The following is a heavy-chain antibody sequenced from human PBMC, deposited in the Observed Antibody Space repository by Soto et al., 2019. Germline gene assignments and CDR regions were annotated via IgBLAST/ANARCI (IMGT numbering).Heavy chain of an antibody. J-gene: IGHJ4*02. D-gene: IGHD3-22*01. CDR1: GFIFSNYG. V-gene: IGHV3-48*02. CDR3: AGALLLGGSSGWGFNY. CDR2: VGASATSR. Sequence: EVQLVESGGGLVQPGGSLRLSCAASGFIFSNYGMHWVRQAPGTGLEWISYVGASATSRYYADSVKGRFTISRDNAKNSLYLQMTNLRDDETAVYYCAGALLLGGSSGWGFNYWGQGSLVTVSS.